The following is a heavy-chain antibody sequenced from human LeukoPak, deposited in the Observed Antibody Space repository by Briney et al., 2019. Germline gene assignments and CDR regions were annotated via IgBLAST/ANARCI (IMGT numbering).Heavy chain of an antibody. D-gene: IGHD3-10*01. V-gene: IGHV3-53*01. J-gene: IGHJ3*02. CDR2: IYSGGST. Sequence: GGSLRLSCAASGFTVSSNYMSWVRQAPGKGLEWVSVIYSGGSTYYADSVKGRFTISRDNSKNTLYLQMNSLRAEDTAVYYCARVGFGELGHAFDIWGQGTMVTVSS. CDR3: ARVGFGELGHAFDI. CDR1: GFTVSSNY.